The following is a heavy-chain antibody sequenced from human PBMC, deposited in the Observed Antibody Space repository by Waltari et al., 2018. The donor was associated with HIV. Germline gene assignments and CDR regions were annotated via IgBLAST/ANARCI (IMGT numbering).Heavy chain of an antibody. Sequence: QLRLQESGPRLVEPSETLSLTCSVSGGAISSNVSHWGWIRQAPGKGLEWIGSIYYTGNTYYKPSLKRRVTISIDTSKNQFYLRLTSVTAADTAIYYCVAQDYSDSVDWWGQGTLVTVFS. CDR2: IYYTGNT. V-gene: IGHV4-39*07. D-gene: IGHD4-17*01. J-gene: IGHJ4*02. CDR1: GGAISSNVSH. CDR3: VAQDYSDSVDW.